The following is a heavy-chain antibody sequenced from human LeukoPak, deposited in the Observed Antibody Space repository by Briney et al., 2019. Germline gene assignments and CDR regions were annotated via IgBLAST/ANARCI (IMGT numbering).Heavy chain of an antibody. J-gene: IGHJ4*02. CDR3: ARDRRSGCSGGSCYSSFDY. Sequence: GGSLRLSCAASGFTFSSYSMNWVRQAPGKGLGWVSSISSSSSYIYYADSVKGRFTISRDNAKNSLYLQMNSLRAEDTAVYYCARDRRSGCSGGSCYSSFDYWGQGTLVTVSS. V-gene: IGHV3-21*01. CDR1: GFTFSSYS. D-gene: IGHD2-15*01. CDR2: ISSSSSYI.